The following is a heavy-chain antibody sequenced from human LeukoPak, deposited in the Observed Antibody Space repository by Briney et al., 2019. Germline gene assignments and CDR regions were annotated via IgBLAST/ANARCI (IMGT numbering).Heavy chain of an antibody. D-gene: IGHD6-13*01. J-gene: IGHJ5*02. CDR3: ARDSGSSWYLDGFDP. CDR1: GYTFTSYG. V-gene: IGHV1-18*01. Sequence: GASVKVSCKASGYTFTSYGISWVRQAPGQGLEWVGWISAYNGNTNYAQKLQGRVTLTTDTSTSTAYMELRSLRSDDTAVYYCARDSGSSWYLDGFDPWGQETLVTVSS. CDR2: ISAYNGNT.